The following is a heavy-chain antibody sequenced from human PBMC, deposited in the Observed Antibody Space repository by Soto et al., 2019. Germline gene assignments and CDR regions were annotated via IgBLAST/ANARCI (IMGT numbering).Heavy chain of an antibody. CDR3: AKGFGLWSGYSSEYYGMDV. D-gene: IGHD3-3*01. CDR1: GFTFTSYA. CDR2: IGGSGSST. V-gene: IGHV3-23*01. Sequence: GGSLRLSCAASGFTFTSYAMSWVRQAPGKGLEWVSGIGGSGSSTYYADSVKGRFTISRDNSKNTLYLQMNSLRAEDTAVYYCAKGFGLWSGYSSEYYGMDVWGQGTTVTVSS. J-gene: IGHJ6*02.